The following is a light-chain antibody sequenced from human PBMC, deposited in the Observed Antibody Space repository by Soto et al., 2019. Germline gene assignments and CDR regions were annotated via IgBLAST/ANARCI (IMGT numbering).Light chain of an antibody. CDR3: QQYNNWPRT. V-gene: IGKV3-15*01. CDR2: GAS. CDR1: QSVSSN. J-gene: IGKJ2*01. Sequence: EIVMTQSPATLSVSPGERATLSCRASQSVSSNLAWYQQKPGQAPRLLIYGASTRATGIPARFSGSGSGTELPLTISSLQSEDFAVYYCQQYNNWPRTFGQGTKLEIK.